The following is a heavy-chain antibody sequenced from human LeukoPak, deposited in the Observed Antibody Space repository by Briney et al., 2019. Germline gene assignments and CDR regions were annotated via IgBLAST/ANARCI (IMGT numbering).Heavy chain of an antibody. D-gene: IGHD2-2*01. Sequence: PGGSLRLSCAASGFTFSSYSMNWVRQAPGKGLEWISYIGISSGNTKYADSVKGRFTISGDKAKNSVYLQMNSLRVKDTAVYYCARDTKYAFDNWGQGTLVTVSS. J-gene: IGHJ4*02. V-gene: IGHV3-48*01. CDR1: GFTFSSYS. CDR3: ARDTKYAFDN. CDR2: IGISSGNT.